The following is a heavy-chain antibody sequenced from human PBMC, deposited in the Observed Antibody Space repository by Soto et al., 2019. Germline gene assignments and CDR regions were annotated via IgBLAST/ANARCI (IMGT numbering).Heavy chain of an antibody. V-gene: IGHV4-31*03. Sequence: SETLSLTCTVSGGSISSGGYYWSWIRQHPGKGLEWIGYIYYSGSTYYNPSLKSRVTISVDTSKNQFSLKLSSVTAADTAVYYCARGLPGRIVVVVAAIWDVWGKGTTVTVSS. CDR3: ARGLPGRIVVVVAAIWDV. D-gene: IGHD2-15*01. CDR1: GGSISSGGYY. J-gene: IGHJ6*04. CDR2: IYYSGST.